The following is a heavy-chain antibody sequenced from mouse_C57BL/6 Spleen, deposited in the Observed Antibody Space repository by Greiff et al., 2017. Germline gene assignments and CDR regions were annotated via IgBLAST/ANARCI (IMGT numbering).Heavy chain of an antibody. V-gene: IGHV1-18*01. CDR2: INPNNGGT. CDR3: ARSVYDYVAWFAY. J-gene: IGHJ3*01. Sequence: VQLKQSGPELVKPGASVKISCTASGYTFTDYNMDWVKQSHGKSLEWIGDINPNNGGTIYNQKFKGKATLTVDKSSSTAYMELRSLTSEDTAVYYGARSVYDYVAWFAYWGQGTLVTVSA. CDR1: GYTFTDYN. D-gene: IGHD2-4*01.